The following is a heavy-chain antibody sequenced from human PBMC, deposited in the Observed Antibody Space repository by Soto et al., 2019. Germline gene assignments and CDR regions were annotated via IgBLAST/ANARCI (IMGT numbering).Heavy chain of an antibody. J-gene: IGHJ5*02. CDR3: ASGPSITAAGTQYNWCDP. CDR1: GYTFTYRY. D-gene: IGHD6-13*01. CDR2: ITPFNGNT. Sequence: SVKVSCKASGYTFTYRYLHWVRQAPGQALEWMGWITPFNGNTNYAQKFQDRVTITRDRSMSTAYMELSSLRSEDTAMYYCASGPSITAAGTQYNWCDPWGQGTLVTVAS. V-gene: IGHV1-45*02.